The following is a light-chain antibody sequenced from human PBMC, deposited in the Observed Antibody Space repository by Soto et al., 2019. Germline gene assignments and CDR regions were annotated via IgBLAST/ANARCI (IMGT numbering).Light chain of an antibody. J-gene: IGKJ2*01. CDR3: QQYGSSPPYT. Sequence: EIVLTQSPGTLSLSPGERATLACRASQSVSSSYLDWYQQKPGQAPRLLIYGASSRATGIPDRFSGSGSGTDFTITISILEPEDFAVYYCQQYGSSPPYTFGQGTKLEIK. CDR1: QSVSSSY. CDR2: GAS. V-gene: IGKV3-20*01.